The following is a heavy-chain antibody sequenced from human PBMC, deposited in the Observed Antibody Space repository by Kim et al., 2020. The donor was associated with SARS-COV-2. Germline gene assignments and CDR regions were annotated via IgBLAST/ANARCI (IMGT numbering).Heavy chain of an antibody. CDR2: IYYSGST. Sequence: SETLSLTCTVSGGSISSSSYYWGWIRQPPGKGLEWIGSIYYSGSTYYNPSLKSRVTISVDTSKNQFSLKLSSVTAADTAVYYCARQPTYYDILTGYDPYYFDYWGQGTLVTVSS. D-gene: IGHD3-9*01. CDR1: GGSISSSSYY. V-gene: IGHV4-39*01. J-gene: IGHJ4*02. CDR3: ARQPTYYDILTGYDPYYFDY.